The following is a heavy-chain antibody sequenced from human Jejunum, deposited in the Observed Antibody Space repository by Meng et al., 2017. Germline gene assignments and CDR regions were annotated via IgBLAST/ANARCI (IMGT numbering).Heavy chain of an antibody. V-gene: IGHV4-39*02. CDR3: ARAYSDGWGYFDS. J-gene: IGHJ4*02. CDR1: GGSVSSDRYY. CDR2: ISYSGST. Sequence: QVELQESGPGLVQPSEPLPLTCNVSGGSVSSDRYYWGWIRQPPGKRLEWLGSISYSGSTYDNPSLKSRVTLSVDTSKNHFSLNLNSVTAADTAVYYCARAYSDGWGYFDSWGQGSLVTVSS. D-gene: IGHD6-25*01.